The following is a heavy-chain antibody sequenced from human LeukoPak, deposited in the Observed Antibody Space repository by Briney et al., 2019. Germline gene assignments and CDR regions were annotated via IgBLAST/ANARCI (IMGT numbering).Heavy chain of an antibody. V-gene: IGHV1-24*01. D-gene: IGHD3-3*01. J-gene: IGHJ4*02. CDR2: FDPEDGET. CDR3: ATVESRELRFLEWLFRFDY. Sequence: ASVKVSCKVSGYTLTELSMHWVRQAPGKGLEWMGGFDPEDGETIYAQKFQGRVTMTEDTSTDTAYMELSSLRSGDTAVYYCATVESRELRFLEWLFRFDYWGQGTLVTVSS. CDR1: GYTLTELS.